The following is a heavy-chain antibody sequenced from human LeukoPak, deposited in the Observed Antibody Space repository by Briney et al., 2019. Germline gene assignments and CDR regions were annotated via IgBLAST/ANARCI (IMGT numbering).Heavy chain of an antibody. CDR3: ARGRDCSSTSCPNYFDY. V-gene: IGHV4-34*01. CDR1: RGSFSNYF. CDR2: VYHSGSV. D-gene: IGHD2-2*01. Sequence: PSETLSLTCALHRGSFSNYFWSWIRQTPERGLEWIGEVYHSGSVDSNPSLKSRVNISIDTSKNHFSLKLSSVTAADTAVYYCARGRDCSSTSCPNYFDYWGQGTLVTVSS. J-gene: IGHJ4*02.